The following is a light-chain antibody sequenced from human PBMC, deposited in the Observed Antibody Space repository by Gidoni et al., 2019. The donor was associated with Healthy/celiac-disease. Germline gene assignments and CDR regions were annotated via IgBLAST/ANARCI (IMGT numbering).Light chain of an antibody. V-gene: IGKV3-11*01. J-gene: IGKJ1*01. CDR2: DAS. CDR1: QSVSSD. CDR3: QQRSNWPRWT. Sequence: EIVLNQSPATLSLSPGESATLSCRASQSVSSDLAWYQQKPGQAPRLLIYDASNRATGIPARFSGSGSGTDFTLTISSLEPEDFAVYYCQQRSNWPRWTFGQGTKVEIK.